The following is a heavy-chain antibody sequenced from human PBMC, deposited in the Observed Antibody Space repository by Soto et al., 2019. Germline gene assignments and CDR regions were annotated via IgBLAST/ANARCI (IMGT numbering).Heavy chain of an antibody. CDR2: ISGSGGRI. Sequence: EVQLLESGGGLIQPGGSLRLSCAASGFTFSDYGMTWVRLAPGKGLEWVSTISGSGGRIFYADSVKGRFTISRDNSKNTLYLKINSLRAEDTAVYYCAKEMIASTSGDCFDYWGQGTLVTVSS. CDR1: GFTFSDYG. J-gene: IGHJ4*02. D-gene: IGHD2-21*01. CDR3: AKEMIASTSGDCFDY. V-gene: IGHV3-23*01.